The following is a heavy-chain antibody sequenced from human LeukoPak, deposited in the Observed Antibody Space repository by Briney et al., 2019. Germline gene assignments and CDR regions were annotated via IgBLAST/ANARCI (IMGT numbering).Heavy chain of an antibody. D-gene: IGHD6-19*01. CDR1: GFTFDNYA. J-gene: IGHJ4*02. V-gene: IGHV3-9*01. CDR3: AKVRGTYSSGYFFDY. CDR2: ISWNSGYI. Sequence: HPGGSLRLSCAASGFTFDNYAMHWVRQAPGKGLAWLSIISWNSGYIGYADSVKGRFIISRDNAKKSLDLQMNSLRAEDTAFYYCAKVRGTYSSGYFFDYWGQGTLVTVSS.